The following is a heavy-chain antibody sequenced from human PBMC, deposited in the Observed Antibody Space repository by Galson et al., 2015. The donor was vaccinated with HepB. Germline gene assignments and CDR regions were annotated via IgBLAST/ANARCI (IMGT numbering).Heavy chain of an antibody. J-gene: IGHJ6*02. CDR1: RFTVSSNY. Sequence: SLRLSCAASRFTVSSNYMSWVRQAPGKGLEWVSVIYSGGSTYYADSVKGRFTISRDNSKNTLYLQMNSLRAEDTAVYYCASTVGSVGAYYGMDVWGQGTTVTVSS. D-gene: IGHD1-26*01. CDR3: ASTVGSVGAYYGMDV. CDR2: IYSGGST. V-gene: IGHV3-66*02.